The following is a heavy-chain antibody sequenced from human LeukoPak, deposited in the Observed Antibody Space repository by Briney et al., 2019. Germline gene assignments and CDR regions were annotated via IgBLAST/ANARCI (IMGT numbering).Heavy chain of an antibody. D-gene: IGHD6-19*01. CDR3: AKDQVGGWDAFDI. Sequence: GGSLRLSCAASGFTFSSYGMHWVRQAPGKGLEWVAVISYDGSNKYYADSVKGRFTISRDNSKNTLYLQMNSLRAEDTAVYYCAKDQVGGWDAFDIWGQGTMVTVSS. CDR1: GFTFSSYG. J-gene: IGHJ3*02. CDR2: ISYDGSNK. V-gene: IGHV3-30*18.